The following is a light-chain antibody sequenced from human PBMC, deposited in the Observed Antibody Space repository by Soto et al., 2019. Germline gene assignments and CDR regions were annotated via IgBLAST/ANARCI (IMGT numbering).Light chain of an antibody. CDR1: SSDIGTYNY. CDR2: EVT. Sequence: QSALTQPASVSGSPGQSITISCTGTSSDIGTYNYVSWYQQHPGKAPKLMIYEVTNRPSGVSNRFSGSKSGNTASLTISGLQAEDEADYFCQSYDGTLTGVIFGGGTKLTVL. CDR3: QSYDGTLTGVI. V-gene: IGLV2-14*01. J-gene: IGLJ2*01.